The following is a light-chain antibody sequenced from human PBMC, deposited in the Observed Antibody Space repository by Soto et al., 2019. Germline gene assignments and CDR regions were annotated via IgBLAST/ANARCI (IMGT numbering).Light chain of an antibody. CDR1: QSVSSSY. V-gene: IGKV3-20*01. Sequence: EIVLTQSPGTLSLSPGERATLSCRASQSVSSSYLAWYQQKPGQAPRLLIYGASSMATGIPDRFGGSGSGTDFTLTISRLEPEDFAVYYCQQYGSSSLTFGGGTKVEIK. CDR2: GAS. CDR3: QQYGSSSLT. J-gene: IGKJ4*01.